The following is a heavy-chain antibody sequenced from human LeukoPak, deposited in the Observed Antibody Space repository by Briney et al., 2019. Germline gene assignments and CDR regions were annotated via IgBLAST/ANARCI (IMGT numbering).Heavy chain of an antibody. CDR1: GFTFSDCY. Sequence: GGSLRLSCAASGFTFSDCYMSWIRQAPGKGLEWVSYISSSGSTIYYADSVKGRFTISRDNAKNSLYLQMNSLRAEDTAVYYCARDYSSSTDFLVGYWGQGTLVTVSS. CDR2: ISSSGSTI. D-gene: IGHD6-6*01. CDR3: ARDYSSSTDFLVGY. V-gene: IGHV3-11*01. J-gene: IGHJ4*02.